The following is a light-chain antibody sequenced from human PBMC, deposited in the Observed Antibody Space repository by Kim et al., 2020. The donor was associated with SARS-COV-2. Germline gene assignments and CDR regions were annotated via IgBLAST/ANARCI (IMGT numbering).Light chain of an antibody. CDR1: QDIRSH. Sequence: DIQMTQSPSSLSASVGDRVTITCQASQDIRSHLNWYQQKSGKAPKLLIFGASNLETGVPSRFTGRGSGTDFSFTITSLQPEDFATYYCQQYEDLPLTFGGGTKVDIK. CDR2: GAS. J-gene: IGKJ4*01. CDR3: QQYEDLPLT. V-gene: IGKV1-33*01.